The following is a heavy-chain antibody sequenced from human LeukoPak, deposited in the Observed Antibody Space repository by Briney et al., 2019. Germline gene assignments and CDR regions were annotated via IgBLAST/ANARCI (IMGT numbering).Heavy chain of an antibody. CDR3: AKDRAYSRGWYINYYYMDV. Sequence: GGSLRLSCAASGFTFSSYAVSWVRQAPGKGLEWVSAISGSGGSTYYADSVKGRFTIPRDNSKNTLYLKMNSLRAEDTAVYYCAKDRAYSRGWYINYYYMDVWGKGTTVTVSS. V-gene: IGHV3-23*01. J-gene: IGHJ6*03. CDR1: GFTFSSYA. D-gene: IGHD6-19*01. CDR2: ISGSGGST.